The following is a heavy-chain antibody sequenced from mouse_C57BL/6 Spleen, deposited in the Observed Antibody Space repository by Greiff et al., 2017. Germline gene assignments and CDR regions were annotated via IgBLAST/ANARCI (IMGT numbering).Heavy chain of an antibody. D-gene: IGHD1-2*01. V-gene: IGHV5-17*01. CDR1: GFTFSDYG. CDR2: ISSGSSTI. CDR3: ARRITTAGGYYAMDY. J-gene: IGHJ4*01. Sequence: EVKLVESGGGLVKPGGSLKLSCAASGFTFSDYGMHWVRQAPEKGLEWVAYISSGSSTIYYADTVKGRFTISRDNAKNTLFLQMTSLRSEDTAMYYCARRITTAGGYYAMDYWGQGTSVTVSS.